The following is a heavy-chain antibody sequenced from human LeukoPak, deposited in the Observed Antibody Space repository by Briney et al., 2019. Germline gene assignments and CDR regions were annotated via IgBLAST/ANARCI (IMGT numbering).Heavy chain of an antibody. J-gene: IGHJ3*02. CDR3: ARGPYYGWDSDAFDI. Sequence: SETLSLTCTVSGYSISSGYYWGWIRQPPGKGLEWIGSIYHSGSTYYNPSLKSRVTISVDTSKNQFSLKLSSVTAADTAVYYCARGPYYGWDSDAFDIWGQGTMVTVSS. CDR2: IYHSGST. V-gene: IGHV4-38-2*02. D-gene: IGHD3-22*01. CDR1: GYSISSGYY.